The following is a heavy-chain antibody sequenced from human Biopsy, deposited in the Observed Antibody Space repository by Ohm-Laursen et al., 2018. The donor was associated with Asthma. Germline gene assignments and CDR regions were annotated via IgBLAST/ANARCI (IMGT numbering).Heavy chain of an antibody. CDR1: GYSLTDLS. CDR3: ASDFPKDYVRYNFQF. D-gene: IGHD4-17*01. V-gene: IGHV1-24*01. CDR2: HDHEEGGT. J-gene: IGHJ4*02. Sequence: SVKVSCNISGYSLTDLSMHWVRQAPGQGLEWMGGHDHEEGGTVNARRFQGRVTMTEDTSTDTAYMELSSLSSDDTAVYYCASDFPKDYVRYNFQFWGQGTLATVSS.